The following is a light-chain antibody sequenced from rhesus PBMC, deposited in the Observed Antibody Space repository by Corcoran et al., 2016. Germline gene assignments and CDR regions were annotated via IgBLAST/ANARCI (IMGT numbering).Light chain of an antibody. CDR3: PQYNSAPWT. V-gene: IGKV1-21*01. CDR1: QGISSW. J-gene: IGKJ1*01. Sequence: DIQMTQSPSSLSASVGDRVTITCRASQGISSWLAWYQQKPGKAPKLLIHKATSLQSGGPSRFSGSGSGTDFTLTISSLQPEDFATCYCPQYNSAPWTFGQWTKVELK. CDR2: KAT.